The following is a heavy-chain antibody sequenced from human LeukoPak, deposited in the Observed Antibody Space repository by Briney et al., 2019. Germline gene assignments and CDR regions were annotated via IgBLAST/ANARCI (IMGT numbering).Heavy chain of an antibody. CDR2: ISGSSNDK. D-gene: IGHD4-17*01. Sequence: PGGSLRLSCAASGFSFSSYEMNWVRQAPGKGLEWVSSISGSSNDKHYIDSVKGRFTISRDNAKNSLFLQMNSLRAEDTAVYYCVRAEGSTGSSEYFQHWGQGTLVTVSS. CDR3: VRAEGSTGSSEYFQH. CDR1: GFSFSSYE. J-gene: IGHJ1*01. V-gene: IGHV3-21*01.